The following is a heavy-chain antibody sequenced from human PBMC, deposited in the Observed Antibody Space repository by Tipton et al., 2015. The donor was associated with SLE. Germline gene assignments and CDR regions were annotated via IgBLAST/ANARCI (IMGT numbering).Heavy chain of an antibody. CDR1: GGSISSGGYY. CDR3: ARNLEDYNIIGEDNYYYMDV. Sequence: TLSLTCTVSGGSISSGGYYWSWIRQHPGKGLEWIGYIYYSGSTYYNPSLKSRVTISVDTSKNQFSLKLSSVTAADTAVYYCARNLEDYNIIGEDNYYYMDVWGKGTTVTVSS. CDR2: IYYSGST. J-gene: IGHJ6*03. V-gene: IGHV4-31*03. D-gene: IGHD3-22*01.